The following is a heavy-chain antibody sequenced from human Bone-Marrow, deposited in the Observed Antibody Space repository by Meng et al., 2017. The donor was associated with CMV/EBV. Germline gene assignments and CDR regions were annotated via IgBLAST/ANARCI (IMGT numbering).Heavy chain of an antibody. Sequence: SETLSLTCAVSGGSISSSNWWSWVRQPPGKGLEWIGEISHSGSNNYNPSLKSRVTISVDKSKNQFSLKLTSVTAADTAVYYCAREVVVVIPDIYYYYGMDVWGQGTTVTVSS. CDR1: GGSISSSNW. J-gene: IGHJ6*02. V-gene: IGHV4-4*02. CDR2: ISHSGSN. CDR3: AREVVVVIPDIYYYYGMDV. D-gene: IGHD2-21*01.